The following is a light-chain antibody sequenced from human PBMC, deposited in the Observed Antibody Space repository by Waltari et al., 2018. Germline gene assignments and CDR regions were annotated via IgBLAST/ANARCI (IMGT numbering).Light chain of an antibody. CDR2: DAS. J-gene: IGKJ1*01. CDR3: QQYVDSPPMT. CDR1: QSVSSSY. V-gene: IGKV3-20*01. Sequence: EIVLTQSPGTLYLSPGERATLSCRASQSVSSSYLAWYQQKPGQAPRLLIYDASSRATGIPDRFSGSGSGTDFTLTISRLEPEDFAVYYCQQYVDSPPMTFGQGTKVEIK.